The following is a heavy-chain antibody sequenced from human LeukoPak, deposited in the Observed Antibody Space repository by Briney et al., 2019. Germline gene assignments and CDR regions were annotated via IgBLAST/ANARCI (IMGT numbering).Heavy chain of an antibody. D-gene: IGHD3-22*01. CDR1: GGSISSYY. J-gene: IGHJ4*02. CDR2: IYYSGST. Sequence: SETLYLTCTVSGGSISSYYWSWIRQPPGKGLEWIGYIYYSGSTNYNPSLKSRVTISVDTSKNQFSLKLSSVTAADTAVYYCARAPSSGYYSWYFDYWGQGTLVTVSS. V-gene: IGHV4-59*01. CDR3: ARAPSSGYYSWYFDY.